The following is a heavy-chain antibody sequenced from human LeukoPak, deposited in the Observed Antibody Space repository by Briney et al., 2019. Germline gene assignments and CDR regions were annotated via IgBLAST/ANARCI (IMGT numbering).Heavy chain of an antibody. CDR3: SSVGDWSGGSWYSSPLDY. CDR2: ISGSSSYR. CDR1: GFTFSSYS. D-gene: IGHD2-15*01. Sequence: GGTLRLSCAASGFTFSSYSMNWVRQAPSKGLGWFSAISGSSSYRYYADSVKGRFTISRDNAQNSLYLQMNSLRAEATAVHYCSSVGDWSGGSWYSSPLDYWGQGTLVTVSS. J-gene: IGHJ4*02. V-gene: IGHV3-21*01.